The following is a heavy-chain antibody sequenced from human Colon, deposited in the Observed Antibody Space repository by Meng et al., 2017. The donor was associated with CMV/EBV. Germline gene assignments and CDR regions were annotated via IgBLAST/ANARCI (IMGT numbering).Heavy chain of an antibody. V-gene: IGHV4-61*01. CDR2: IYYSGST. CDR1: DGPVNSGSYY. Sequence: SETLSLTCTVSDGPVNSGSYYWSWIRQPPGKGLEWIGYIYYSGSTNYNPSLKSRVTISLDTSKNQFSLNLSSVTAADTAVYYCARQGGYDPPVGYWGQGTLVTVSS. J-gene: IGHJ4*02. CDR3: ARQGGYDPPVGY. D-gene: IGHD5-12*01.